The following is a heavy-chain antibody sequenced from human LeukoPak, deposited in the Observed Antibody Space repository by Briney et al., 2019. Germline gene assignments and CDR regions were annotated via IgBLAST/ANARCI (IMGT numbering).Heavy chain of an antibody. CDR3: AKAGIAAADPGFDY. Sequence: GRSMRLSCAAYRLTFSSYAMSWVRQAPRKGLEWVSAISGSGGSTYYADSVKRWFTISRDNSKNTLYLQMNSLRGEDTAVYYCAKAGIAAADPGFDYWGQGTLVTVSS. V-gene: IGHV3-23*01. CDR1: RLTFSSYA. CDR2: ISGSGGST. J-gene: IGHJ4*02. D-gene: IGHD6-13*01.